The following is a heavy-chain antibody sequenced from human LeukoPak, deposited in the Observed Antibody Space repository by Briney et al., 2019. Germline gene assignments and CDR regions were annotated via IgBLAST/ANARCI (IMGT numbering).Heavy chain of an antibody. CDR1: GYTFTGYY. V-gene: IGHV1-2*02. CDR2: INPNSGGT. J-gene: IGHJ4*02. Sequence: ASVKVSCEASGYTFTGYYMHWVRQAPGQGLEWMGWINPNSGGTNYAQKFQGRVTMTRDTSISTAYMELSRLRSDDTAVYYCARTVGSSYYFDYWGQGTLVTVSS. D-gene: IGHD2-15*01. CDR3: ARTVGSSYYFDY.